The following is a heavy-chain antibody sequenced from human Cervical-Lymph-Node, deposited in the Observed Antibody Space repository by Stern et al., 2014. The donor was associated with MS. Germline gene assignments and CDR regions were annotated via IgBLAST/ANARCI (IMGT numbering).Heavy chain of an antibody. CDR2: LHPNNGGT. Sequence: QVQLVESGAEVKKPGASLKVSCKAVGYTFTDYYMHWVRQAPGQGLEWMGWLHPNNGGTNYAQKFQDRVTMTRDTSISTVYMELSRLRSDDTAVFYCARARETLYGSLWGSYGADYWGQGTLVTVSS. CDR1: GYTFTDYY. V-gene: IGHV1-2*02. D-gene: IGHD3-16*01. J-gene: IGHJ4*02. CDR3: ARARETLYGSLWGSYGADY.